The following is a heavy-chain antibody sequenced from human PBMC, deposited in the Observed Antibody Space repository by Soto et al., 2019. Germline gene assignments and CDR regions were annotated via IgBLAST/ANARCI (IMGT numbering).Heavy chain of an antibody. CDR1: GGSISNYY. CDR3: ASGGNWFDP. Sequence: SETLSLTCNVSGGSISNYYWTWVRQSPEKGLEWIGYMYYNGNINYNPSLKSRVTISIDTSKNQFSLTLKSATAAGTAVYYCASGGNWFDPWGQGVLVTVSS. J-gene: IGHJ5*02. D-gene: IGHD3-16*01. V-gene: IGHV4-59*01. CDR2: MYYNGNI.